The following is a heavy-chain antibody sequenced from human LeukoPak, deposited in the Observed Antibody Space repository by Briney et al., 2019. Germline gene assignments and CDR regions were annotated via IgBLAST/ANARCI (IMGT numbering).Heavy chain of an antibody. CDR1: GGSISSYY. D-gene: IGHD3-3*01. V-gene: IGHV4-4*07. CDR3: ARDPVNYDFWNGGPDY. J-gene: IGHJ4*02. CDR2: VYTSGST. Sequence: KTSETLSLTCTVSGGSISSYYWSWIRQPAGKGLEWIGRVYTSGSTNYNPSLKSRVTMSVDTSKNQFSLKLSSVTAADTAVYYCARDPVNYDFWNGGPDYWGQGTLVTVSS.